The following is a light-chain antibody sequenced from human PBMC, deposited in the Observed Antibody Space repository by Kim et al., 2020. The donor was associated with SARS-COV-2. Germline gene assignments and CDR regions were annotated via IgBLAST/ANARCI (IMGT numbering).Light chain of an antibody. Sequence: DIVMTQSPPSLPVTPGEPASISCRSSQSLLYSNGYNYLDWYLQKPGQSPQLLIYLGSNRASGVPDRFSGSGSGTDFTLKISRVEAEDVGFYYCFQSLQIPRTFGQGTKLEI. CDR1: QSLLYSNGYNY. CDR3: FQSLQIPRT. J-gene: IGKJ2*01. V-gene: IGKV2-28*01. CDR2: LGS.